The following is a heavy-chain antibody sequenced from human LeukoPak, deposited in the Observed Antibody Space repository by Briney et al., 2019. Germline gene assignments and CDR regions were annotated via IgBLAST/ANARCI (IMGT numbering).Heavy chain of an antibody. CDR1: GFTFSSYA. CDR2: ISYDGSNK. CDR3: AKDHYYDSSGPASDFDY. V-gene: IGHV3-30*04. D-gene: IGHD3-22*01. Sequence: GRSLRLSCAASGFTFSSYAMHWVRQAPGKGLEWVAVISYDGSNKYYADSVKGRFTISRDNSKNTLYLQMNSLRAEDTAVYYCAKDHYYDSSGPASDFDYWGQGTLVTVSS. J-gene: IGHJ4*02.